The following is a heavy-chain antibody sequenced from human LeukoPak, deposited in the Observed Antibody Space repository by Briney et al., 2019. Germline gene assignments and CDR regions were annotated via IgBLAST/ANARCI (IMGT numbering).Heavy chain of an antibody. CDR1: GFTFSSYA. Sequence: GGTLRLSCAASGFTFSSYAMSWVGQAPGKGVEGVSTISISGGSTYYADSVKGRFTISRDNSKNTLYLQMNSTRAEDTAVYCCAKTIELTLTAGSFDYWGQGTLVTVSS. CDR2: ISISGGST. CDR3: AKTIELTLTAGSFDY. D-gene: IGHD3-16*01. V-gene: IGHV3-23*01. J-gene: IGHJ4*02.